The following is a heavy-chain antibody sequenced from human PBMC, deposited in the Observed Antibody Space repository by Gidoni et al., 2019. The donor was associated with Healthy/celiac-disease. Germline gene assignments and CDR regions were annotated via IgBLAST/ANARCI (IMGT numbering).Heavy chain of an antibody. Sequence: EVQLVESGGGLLKPGGSLRLSCAASGFTFSNAWLNWVRQAPGKGLEWVGRIKSKTDGGTTDYAAPVKGRFTISRDDSKNTLYLQMNSLKTEDTAVYYCTTDTPPGYGDYGLSGAFDIWGQGTMVTVSS. CDR1: GFTFSNAW. V-gene: IGHV3-15*07. CDR2: IKSKTDGGTT. D-gene: IGHD4-17*01. J-gene: IGHJ3*02. CDR3: TTDTPPGYGDYGLSGAFDI.